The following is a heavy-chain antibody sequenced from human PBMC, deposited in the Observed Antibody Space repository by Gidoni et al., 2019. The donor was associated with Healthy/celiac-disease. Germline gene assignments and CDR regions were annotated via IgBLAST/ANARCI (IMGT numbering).Heavy chain of an antibody. J-gene: IGHJ6*02. CDR3: ARQYYPYGMDV. Sequence: RQMPGKGLEWMGIIYPGDSDTRYSPSFQGQVTISADKSISTAYLQWSSLKASDTAMYYCARQYYPYGMDVWGQGTTVTVSS. V-gene: IGHV5-51*01. D-gene: IGHD3-10*01. CDR2: IYPGDSDT.